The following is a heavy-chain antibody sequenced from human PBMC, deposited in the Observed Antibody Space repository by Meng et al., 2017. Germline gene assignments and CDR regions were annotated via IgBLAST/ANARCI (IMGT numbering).Heavy chain of an antibody. CDR3: AGGDSSGYYPIDY. V-gene: IGHV3-48*03. D-gene: IGHD3-22*01. CDR2: ISSGGNTI. Sequence: GESLKISCAGSGFTFSSHEMNWVRQAPGKGLQWISYISSGGNTIYYADSVKGRFTISRDNAKKSLYLQMNSLRAEDTSIYYCAGGDSSGYYPIDYWGQGTPVTVSS. CDR1: GFTFSSHE. J-gene: IGHJ4*02.